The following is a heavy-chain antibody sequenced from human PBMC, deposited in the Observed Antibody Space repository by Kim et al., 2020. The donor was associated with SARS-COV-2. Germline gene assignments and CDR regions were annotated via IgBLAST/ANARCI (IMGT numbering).Heavy chain of an antibody. V-gene: IGHV3-74*01. CDR2: INSDGSST. J-gene: IGHJ6*02. Sequence: GGSLRLSCAASGFTFSSYWMHWVRQAPGKGLVWVSRINSDGSSTSYADSVKGRFTISRDNAKNTLYLQMNSLRAEDTAVYYCARGSYYDFWSGLGVAEYYYYYYGMDVWGQGTTVTVSS. CDR3: ARGSYYDFWSGLGVAEYYYYYYGMDV. D-gene: IGHD3-3*01. CDR1: GFTFSSYW.